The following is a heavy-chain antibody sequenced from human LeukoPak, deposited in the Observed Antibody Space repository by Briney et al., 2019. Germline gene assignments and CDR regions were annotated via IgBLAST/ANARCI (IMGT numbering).Heavy chain of an antibody. J-gene: IGHJ6*03. V-gene: IGHV3-64*01. D-gene: IGHD4-11*01. CDR2: INSDGDST. Sequence: PGGSLRLSCAASGFTFSRYDMHWVRQAPGKGLEYVSTINSDGDSTYYANSVKGRFTMSRDNSKNTLYLQMGSLRPEDMAVYYCARGSSNYFHYYYMDVWGKGTTVTVSS. CDR1: GFTFSRYD. CDR3: ARGSSNYFHYYYMDV.